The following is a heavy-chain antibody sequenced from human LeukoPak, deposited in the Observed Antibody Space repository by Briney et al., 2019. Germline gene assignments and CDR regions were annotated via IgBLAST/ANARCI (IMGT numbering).Heavy chain of an antibody. J-gene: IGHJ6*01. V-gene: IGHV3-7*05. Sequence: GGSLRLSCAASGFSFSSYWMSWVRQAPGKGLEWVANIKQDGSDEVYVDSVKGRFTISRDNAKYSLFLQMNTLRADDTALYYCARDPYSSTWSYGMEVGGQGTTVTVLS. CDR3: ARDPYSSTWSYGMEV. CDR1: GFSFSSYW. D-gene: IGHD6-6*01. CDR2: IKQDGSDE.